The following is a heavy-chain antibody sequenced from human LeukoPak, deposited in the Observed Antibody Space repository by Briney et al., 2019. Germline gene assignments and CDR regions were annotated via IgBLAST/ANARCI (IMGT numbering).Heavy chain of an antibody. CDR3: AKDPVTVAGWGYFDY. D-gene: IGHD6-19*01. Sequence: GGSLRLSCAASGFTFSSYAMSWVRLAPGKGLGWVSAISGSGGTTYYADSVKGRFTISRDNSKNTLYLQMNSLRPEDTAVYYCAKDPVTVAGWGYFDYWGQGTLLTVSS. J-gene: IGHJ4*02. V-gene: IGHV3-23*01. CDR2: ISGSGGTT. CDR1: GFTFSSYA.